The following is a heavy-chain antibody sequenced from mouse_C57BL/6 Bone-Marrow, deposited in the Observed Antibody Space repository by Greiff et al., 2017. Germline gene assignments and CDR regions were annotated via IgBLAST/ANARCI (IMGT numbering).Heavy chain of an antibody. Sequence: EVMLVESGGGLVKPGGSLKLSCAASGFTFSSYTMSWVRQTPEKRLEWVATISGGGGNTYYPDSVKGRFTISRDNAKNTLYLQMSSLRSEDTALYYCARQIYDGYYVDYWGQGTTLTVSS. CDR2: ISGGGGNT. D-gene: IGHD2-3*01. CDR1: GFTFSSYT. J-gene: IGHJ2*01. CDR3: ARQIYDGYYVDY. V-gene: IGHV5-9*01.